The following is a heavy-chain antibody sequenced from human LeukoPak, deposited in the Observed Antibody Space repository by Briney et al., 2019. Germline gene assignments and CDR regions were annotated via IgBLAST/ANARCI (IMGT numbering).Heavy chain of an antibody. J-gene: IGHJ4*02. CDR1: GFTFSSYW. CDR3: ARVYDSSIDY. D-gene: IGHD3-22*01. Sequence: PGGSLRLSCAASGFTFSSYWMNWARQAPGKGLEWVASINHNGNVNYYVDSVKGRFTISRDNAKNSLYLQMSNLRAEDTAVYYCARVYDSSIDYWGQGTLVTVSS. CDR2: INHNGNVN. V-gene: IGHV3-7*03.